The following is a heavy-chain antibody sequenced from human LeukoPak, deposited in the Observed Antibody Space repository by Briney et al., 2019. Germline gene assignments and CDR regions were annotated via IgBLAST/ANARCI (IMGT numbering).Heavy chain of an antibody. CDR1: GYTLTELS. V-gene: IGHV1-24*01. CDR2: YDLENGDT. Sequence: GASVKVSCKVTGYTLTELSMHWVRQAPGKGLEWMGGYDLENGDTIYAQKFQGRVTMTEDTSTDTAYMELSSLRSDDSAVYYCATGYYDSLWFDYWGQGTLVTVSS. J-gene: IGHJ4*02. D-gene: IGHD3-3*01. CDR3: ATGYYDSLWFDY.